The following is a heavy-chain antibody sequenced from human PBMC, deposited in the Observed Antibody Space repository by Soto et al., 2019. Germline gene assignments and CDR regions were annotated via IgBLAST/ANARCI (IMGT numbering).Heavy chain of an antibody. CDR2: INPKSGGT. CDR1: GYTFTGYY. Sequence: ASVKVSCKASGYTFTGYYLHWVRQAPGQGLEWMGWINPKSGGTKYAQNFQGRVTMTRDTSISTAYMDLSRLRSDDTAVYYCARSLSPADLNYSDSGCYYNLFDPWGQGTLVTVSS. CDR3: ARSLSPADLNYSDSGCYYNLFDP. D-gene: IGHD3-22*01. V-gene: IGHV1-2*02. J-gene: IGHJ5*02.